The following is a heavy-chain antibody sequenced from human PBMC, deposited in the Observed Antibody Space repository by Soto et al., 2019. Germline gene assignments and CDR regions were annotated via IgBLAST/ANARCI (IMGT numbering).Heavy chain of an antibody. CDR2: ISYDGSNK. CDR1: GFTFSSYG. V-gene: IGHV3-30*18. D-gene: IGHD3-22*01. CDR3: AKEWVYDSSGWSFDY. J-gene: IGHJ4*02. Sequence: QVQLVESGGGVVQPGRSLRLSCAASGFTFSSYGMHWVRQAPGKGLEWVAVISYDGSNKYYADSVKGRFTVSRDNSKNTLYLQMNSLRAEDPAVYYCAKEWVYDSSGWSFDYWGQGTLVTASS.